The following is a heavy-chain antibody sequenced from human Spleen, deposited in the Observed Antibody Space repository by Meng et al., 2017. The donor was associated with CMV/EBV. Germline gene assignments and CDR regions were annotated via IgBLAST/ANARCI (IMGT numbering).Heavy chain of an antibody. CDR2: ISSSSSYI. CDR1: GFTFSSYS. CDR3: ARDRYTYYYDSSSPDAFDI. D-gene: IGHD3-22*01. J-gene: IGHJ3*02. Sequence: LSLTCAASGFTFSSYSMNWVRQAPGKGLEWVSSISSSSSYIYYADSVKGRFTISRDNAKNSLYLQMNSLRAEDTAVYYCARDRYTYYYDSSSPDAFDIWGQGTMVTVSS. V-gene: IGHV3-21*01.